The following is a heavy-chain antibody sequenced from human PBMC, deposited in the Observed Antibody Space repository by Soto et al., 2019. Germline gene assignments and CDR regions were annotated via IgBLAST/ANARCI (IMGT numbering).Heavy chain of an antibody. CDR3: APIYADYSKY. CDR1: DFTFSYIW. J-gene: IGHJ4*02. Sequence: GGSLRLSCAASDFTFSYIWMNWVRQAPGKGLERVGLIKRQSDGGTTDYAAPVKGRFIISRDDSKKMLYLQMNSLKTEDTAMYYCAPIYADYSKYWGRGTLVTVSS. V-gene: IGHV3-15*07. CDR2: IKRQSDGGTT. D-gene: IGHD3-16*01.